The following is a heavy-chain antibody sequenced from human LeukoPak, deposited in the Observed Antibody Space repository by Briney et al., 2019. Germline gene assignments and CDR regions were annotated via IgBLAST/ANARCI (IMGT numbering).Heavy chain of an antibody. CDR3: ARVGLVVTGAFDI. V-gene: IGHV3-21*01. Sequence: NTGGSLRLSCEASGLTFNKYWMTWVRQAPGKGLEWVSSISSSSSYIYYADSVKGRFTISRDNAKNSLYLQMNSLRAEDTAVYYCARVGLVVTGAFDIWGQGTMVTVSS. D-gene: IGHD2-15*01. CDR2: ISSSSSYI. J-gene: IGHJ3*02. CDR1: GLTFNKYW.